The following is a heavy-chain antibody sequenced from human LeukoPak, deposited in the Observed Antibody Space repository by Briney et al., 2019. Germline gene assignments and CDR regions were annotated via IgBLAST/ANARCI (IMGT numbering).Heavy chain of an antibody. J-gene: IGHJ6*02. CDR1: GFTFSAYC. CDR2: ITPDGSRT. Sequence: GGSLRLSCAASGFTFSAYCMRRGRQAPGKGRMWVSFITPDGSRTNCADSVKGGFIISRDNAKNTLYLQMYDLRAEDTVVYYCARENYWTMDVSGQGTTVTVSS. D-gene: IGHD1-1*01. V-gene: IGHV3-74*01. CDR3: ARENYWTMDV.